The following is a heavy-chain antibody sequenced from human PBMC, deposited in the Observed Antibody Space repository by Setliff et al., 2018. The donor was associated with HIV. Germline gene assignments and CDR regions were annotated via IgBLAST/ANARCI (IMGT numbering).Heavy chain of an antibody. CDR2: IYPGDSEI. CDR1: GYSFTSYW. D-gene: IGHD2-2*01. CDR3: ARERGDCSSNTCYGTDY. V-gene: IGHV5-51*01. Sequence: GESLKISCKGSGYSFTSYWIGWVRQMAGKGLEWMGIIYPGDSEIRYSPSFQGQVTISVDKSINTAYLQWSSLKASDTAMYYCARERGDCSSNTCYGTDYWGQGTLVTVSS. J-gene: IGHJ4*02.